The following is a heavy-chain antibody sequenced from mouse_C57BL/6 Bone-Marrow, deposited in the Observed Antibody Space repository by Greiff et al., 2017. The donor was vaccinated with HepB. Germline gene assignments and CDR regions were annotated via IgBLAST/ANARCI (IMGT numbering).Heavy chain of an antibody. CDR3: TRVITTVVAPYYFDY. D-gene: IGHD1-1*01. CDR1: GFTFSDAW. Sequence: EVMLVESGGGLVQPGGSMKLSCAASGFTFSDAWMDWVRQSPEKGLEWVAEIRNKANNHATYYAESVKGRFTISRDDSKSSVYLQMNSLRAEDTGIYYCTRVITTVVAPYYFDYWGQGTTLTVSS. CDR2: IRNKANNHAT. V-gene: IGHV6-6*01. J-gene: IGHJ2*01.